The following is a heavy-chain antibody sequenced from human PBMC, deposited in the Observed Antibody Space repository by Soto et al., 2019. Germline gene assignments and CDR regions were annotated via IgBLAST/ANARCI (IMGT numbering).Heavy chain of an antibody. CDR2: IDPSDSYT. V-gene: IGHV5-10-1*01. Sequence: GESLKISCKGSGYSFTGYWISWVRQMPGKGLEWMGRIDPSDSYTNYSPSFQGHVTISADKSISTAYLQWSSLKASDTAMYYCARQTGQQHYNWFDPWGQGTLVTVAS. CDR3: ARQTGQQHYNWFDP. J-gene: IGHJ5*02. CDR1: GYSFTGYW. D-gene: IGHD6-13*01.